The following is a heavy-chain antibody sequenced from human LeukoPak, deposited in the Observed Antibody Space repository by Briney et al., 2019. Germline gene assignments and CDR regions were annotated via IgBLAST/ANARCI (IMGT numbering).Heavy chain of an antibody. Sequence: GTSLRLSWAASAFSFSSYGMHWVRQAPGKGLEWVALIWYDGSNRYYADSVKGRFTISRDNSKNTLYLQMNSLRAEDTAVYYCARRADDAFDIWGQGTMVTVSS. CDR2: IWYDGSNR. V-gene: IGHV3-33*01. J-gene: IGHJ3*02. CDR3: ARRADDAFDI. CDR1: AFSFSSYG.